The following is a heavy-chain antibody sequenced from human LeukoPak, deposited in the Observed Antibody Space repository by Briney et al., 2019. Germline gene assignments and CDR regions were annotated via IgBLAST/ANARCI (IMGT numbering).Heavy chain of an antibody. CDR1: GFTFSTYS. CDR3: ARDADNYAPGYFDY. V-gene: IGHV3-21*04. CDR2: VSSDSHFI. J-gene: IGHJ4*02. D-gene: IGHD3-16*01. Sequence: PGGSLRLSCAGTGFTFSTYSMNWVRQTPDKGLEWVSSVSSDSHFIFYADSVEGRFTVSRDISKNTLYLQMTSLRAEDTAVYYCARDADNYAPGYFDYWGQGTLVTVSS.